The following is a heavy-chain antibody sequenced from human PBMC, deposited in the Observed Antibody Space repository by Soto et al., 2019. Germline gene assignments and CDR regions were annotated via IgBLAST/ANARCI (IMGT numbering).Heavy chain of an antibody. CDR1: GSPFSTYG. V-gene: IGHV3-21*01. D-gene: IGHD3-3*02. J-gene: IGHJ4*02. CDR3: ARDESAGSSIRY. Sequence: EVQVVESGGALVKPGGSLRLSCTASGSPFSTYGMNWVRQAPGKGLEWVSSISNGGNYIYYADSVQGRFTISRDNAKNSLYLQMNSLRAEDTAVYFCARDESAGSSIRYWGQGTLVTVSS. CDR2: ISNGGNYI.